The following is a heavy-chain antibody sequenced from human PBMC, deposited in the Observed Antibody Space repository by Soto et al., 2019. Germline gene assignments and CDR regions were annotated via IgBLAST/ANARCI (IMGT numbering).Heavy chain of an antibody. CDR1: GFTFSSYA. J-gene: IGHJ2*01. V-gene: IGHV3-30-3*01. Sequence: QVQLVESGGGVVQPGRSLRLSCAASGFTFSSYAMHWVRQAPGKGLEWVAVISYDGSNKYYADSVKGRFTISRDNSKNTLYLQMNSQRAEDTAVYYCARDRKEMATIFYWYFDLWVRGTLVTVSS. CDR2: ISYDGSNK. D-gene: IGHD5-12*01. CDR3: ARDRKEMATIFYWYFDL.